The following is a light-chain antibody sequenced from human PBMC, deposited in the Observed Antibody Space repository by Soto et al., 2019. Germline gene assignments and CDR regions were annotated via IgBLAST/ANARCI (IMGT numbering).Light chain of an antibody. Sequence: QSVLTQPASVSGSPGQSITISCTGTSSDIGAYNYVSWYQQHPGKAPKLIIYDVSNWPSGLSTRFSGSKSGNTASLTISGLQAEDEADYYSCSWTTISSLRSLFGTGTKVTVL. CDR2: DVS. CDR1: SSDIGAYNY. V-gene: IGLV2-14*01. J-gene: IGLJ1*01. CDR3: CSWTTISSLRSL.